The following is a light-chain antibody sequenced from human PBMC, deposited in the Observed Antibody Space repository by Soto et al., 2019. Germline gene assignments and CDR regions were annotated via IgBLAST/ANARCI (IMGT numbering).Light chain of an antibody. CDR1: QSISSW. CDR2: DAS. Sequence: DIQMTQSPSTLSASVGDRVTITCRASQSISSWLAWYQQRPGKAPKLLIYDASSLESGVPSRFSGSGSGTEFTLTISSLQPDDFATYYCQQYNSHSVTFGQGTKV. V-gene: IGKV1-5*01. J-gene: IGKJ1*01. CDR3: QQYNSHSVT.